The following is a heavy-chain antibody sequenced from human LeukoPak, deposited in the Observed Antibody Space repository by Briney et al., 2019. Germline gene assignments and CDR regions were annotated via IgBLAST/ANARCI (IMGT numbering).Heavy chain of an antibody. CDR2: ISGSGGST. D-gene: IGHD2-2*01. V-gene: IGHV3-23*01. CDR1: GFTFSSYA. Sequence: GGSLRLSCAASGFTFSSYAMSWVRQAPGKGLEWVSAISGSGGSTYYADSVKGRFTISRDNSKNTLYLQMNSLRAEDTAVYYCARAPDCSSTSCYPGYYYYMDVWGKGTTVTVSS. CDR3: ARAPDCSSTSCYPGYYYYMDV. J-gene: IGHJ6*03.